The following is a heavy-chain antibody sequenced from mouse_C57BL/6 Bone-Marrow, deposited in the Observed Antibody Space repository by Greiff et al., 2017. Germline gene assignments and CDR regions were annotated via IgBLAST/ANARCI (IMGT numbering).Heavy chain of an antibody. CDR1: GYTFTSYW. D-gene: IGHD1-1*01. CDR3: ARGITTVVPFAY. J-gene: IGHJ3*01. V-gene: IGHV1-61*01. Sequence: QVQLQQPGAELVRPGSSVKLSCKASGYTFTSYWMDWVKQRPGQGLEWIGNIYPSDSETHYNQKFKDKATLTVDKSSSTAYMKLSSLPSEDSAVYYCARGITTVVPFAYWGQGTLVTVSA. CDR2: IYPSDSET.